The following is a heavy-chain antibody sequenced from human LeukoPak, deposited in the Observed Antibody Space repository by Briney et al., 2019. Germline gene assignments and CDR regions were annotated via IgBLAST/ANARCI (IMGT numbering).Heavy chain of an antibody. V-gene: IGHV3-23*01. D-gene: IGHD6-13*01. CDR1: GFTFSSYA. Sequence: GGSLRLSCAASGFTFSSYAMSWVRQAPGKGLEWVSAISGSGGSTYYADSVKGRFTISRDNSKNTLYLQMNSLRAEDTAVYYCAGGIAAAGTVFYYYYYYMDVWGKGTTVTISS. CDR2: ISGSGGST. J-gene: IGHJ6*03. CDR3: AGGIAAAGTVFYYYYYYMDV.